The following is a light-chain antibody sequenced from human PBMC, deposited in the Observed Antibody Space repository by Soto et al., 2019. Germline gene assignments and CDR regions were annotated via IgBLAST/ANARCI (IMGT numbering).Light chain of an antibody. CDR1: QSVGTY. V-gene: IGKV3-15*01. CDR2: GAS. Sequence: EIVMTQSPATLPVSPGERATLSCKASQSVGTYLAWYQQKPDQAPRLLIYGASTRAAGVPARFSGGGSGTEFTLTISSLQSEDFAIYHCQQYDNLPPWTFGQGTKVEIK. CDR3: QQYDNLPPWT. J-gene: IGKJ1*01.